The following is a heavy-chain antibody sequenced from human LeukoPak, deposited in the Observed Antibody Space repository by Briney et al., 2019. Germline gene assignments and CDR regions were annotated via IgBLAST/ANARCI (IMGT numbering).Heavy chain of an antibody. V-gene: IGHV3-15*01. CDR2: IKSKSDGGTI. CDR1: GFTFSDAW. D-gene: IGHD2-15*01. Sequence: PGGSLRLACVGSGFTFSDAWMSWLRQAPGKGLEWVGRIKSKSDGGTIDYAAPVKGRFTISRDDSRNTLYLQMNSLKTEDTAVYYCTTRRQDGWWGQGTLVTVS. CDR3: TTRRQDGW. J-gene: IGHJ4*02.